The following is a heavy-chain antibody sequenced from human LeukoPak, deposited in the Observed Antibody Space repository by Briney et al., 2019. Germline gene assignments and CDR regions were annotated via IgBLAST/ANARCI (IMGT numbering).Heavy chain of an antibody. CDR3: ARGGAAAGGFDY. Sequence: GGSLRLSCAASGFTFSSYSMNWVRQAPGKGLEWVSSISSSSSCIYYADSVKGRFTISRDNAKNSLYLQMNSLRAEDTAVYYCARGGAAAGGFDYWGQGTLVTVSS. J-gene: IGHJ4*02. CDR2: ISSSSSCI. V-gene: IGHV3-21*01. CDR1: GFTFSSYS. D-gene: IGHD6-13*01.